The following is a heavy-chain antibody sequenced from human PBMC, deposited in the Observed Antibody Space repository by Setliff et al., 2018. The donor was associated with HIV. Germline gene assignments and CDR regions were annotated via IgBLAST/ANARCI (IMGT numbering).Heavy chain of an antibody. Sequence: ASVKVSCKTSGYSFTAYDINWVRQATGRGLEWMAWMNPSTGEIGYAQKFQGRLTMTRDSSITTAFMELRGLRSEDTAIYYCARPSHVYDDDGPLGYWGQGKLVTVSS. CDR1: GYSFTAYD. V-gene: IGHV1-8*01. J-gene: IGHJ4*02. CDR3: ARPSHVYDDDGPLGY. D-gene: IGHD3-16*01. CDR2: MNPSTGEI.